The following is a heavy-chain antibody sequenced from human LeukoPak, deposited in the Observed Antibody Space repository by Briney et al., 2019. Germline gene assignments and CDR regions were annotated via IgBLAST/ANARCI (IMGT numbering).Heavy chain of an antibody. V-gene: IGHV3-21*01. J-gene: IGHJ4*02. CDR1: GFTFSSYS. CDR3: ARHAGLRFLEWLLPTDY. D-gene: IGHD3-3*01. Sequence: GGSLRLSCAASGFTFSSYSMNWVRQAPGKGLEWASSISSSSSYIYYADSVKGRFTISRDNAKNSLYLQMNSLRAEDTAVYYCARHAGLRFLEWLLPTDYWGQGTLVTVSS. CDR2: ISSSSSYI.